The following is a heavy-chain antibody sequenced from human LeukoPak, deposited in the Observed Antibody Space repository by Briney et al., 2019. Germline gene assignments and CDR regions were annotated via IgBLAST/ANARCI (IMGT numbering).Heavy chain of an antibody. J-gene: IGHJ4*02. D-gene: IGHD4-17*01. CDR1: GFTFSSDA. CDR2: ISGSGGTT. Sequence: GGSLRLSCAASGFTFSSDAMSWVRQVSGKGVEWVSGISGSGGTTYYADSVKGRFTISRDNSKNTLYLQMNSLRAEDTAVYYCVADCYGDCIDWGQGTLVTVSS. CDR3: VADCYGDCID. V-gene: IGHV3-23*01.